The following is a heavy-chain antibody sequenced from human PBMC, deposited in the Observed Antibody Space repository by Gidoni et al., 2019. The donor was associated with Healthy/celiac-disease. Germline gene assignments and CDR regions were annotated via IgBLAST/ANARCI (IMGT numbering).Heavy chain of an antibody. CDR1: GGTFSSYA. CDR2: IIPIFGTA. Sequence: QVQLVQSGAEVKKPGSSVKVSCKASGGTFSSYAISWVRPAPGQGLEWMGGIIPIFGTANYAQKFQGRVTITADKSTSTAYMELSSLRSEDTAVYYCASPHPIGYCSGGSCPLSPYYYYGMDVWGQGTTVTVSS. V-gene: IGHV1-69*06. D-gene: IGHD2-15*01. J-gene: IGHJ6*02. CDR3: ASPHPIGYCSGGSCPLSPYYYYGMDV.